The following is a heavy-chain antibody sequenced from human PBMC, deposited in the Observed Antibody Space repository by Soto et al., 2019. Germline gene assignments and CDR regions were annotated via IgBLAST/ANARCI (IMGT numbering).Heavy chain of an antibody. CDR3: ARLEYSGSYFWFDP. J-gene: IGHJ5*02. D-gene: IGHD1-26*01. Sequence: GASVKVSCTASGYTFTSYGSSWVRQAPGQGLEWMGWISAYNGNTNYAQKLQGRVTMTTDTSTSTAYMELRSLRSDDTAVYYCARLEYSGSYFWFDPWGQGTLVTVSS. CDR1: GYTFTSYG. V-gene: IGHV1-18*01. CDR2: ISAYNGNT.